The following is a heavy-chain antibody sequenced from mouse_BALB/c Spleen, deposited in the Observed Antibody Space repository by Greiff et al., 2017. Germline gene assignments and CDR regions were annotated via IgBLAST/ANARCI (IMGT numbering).Heavy chain of an antibody. CDR1: GFTFSSFG. D-gene: IGHD2-4*01. CDR3: ANSNYGAMDY. V-gene: IGHV5-17*02. Sequence: EVKVVESGGGLVQPGGSRKLSCAASGFTFSSFGMHWVRQAPEKGLEWVAYISSGSSTIYYADTVKGRFTISRDNPKNTLFLQMTSLRSEDTAMYYCANSNYGAMDYWGQGTSVTVSS. CDR2: ISSGSSTI. J-gene: IGHJ4*01.